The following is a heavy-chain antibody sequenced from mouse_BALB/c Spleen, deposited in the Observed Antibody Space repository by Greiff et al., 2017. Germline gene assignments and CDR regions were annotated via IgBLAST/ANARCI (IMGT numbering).Heavy chain of an antibody. CDR3: ARREAHY. J-gene: IGHJ2*01. CDR2: INPSTGYT. CDR1: GYTFTSYW. V-gene: IGHV1-7*01. Sequence: VQLKQSGAELAKPGASVKMSCKASGYTFTSYWMHWVKQRPGQGLEWIGYINPSTGYTEYNQKFKDKATLTADKSSSTAYMQLSSLTSEDSAVYYCARREAHYWGQGTTLTVSS.